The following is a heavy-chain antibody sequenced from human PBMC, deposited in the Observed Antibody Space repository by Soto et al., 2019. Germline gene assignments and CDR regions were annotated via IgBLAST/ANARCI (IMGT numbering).Heavy chain of an antibody. CDR2: ISSSSSYT. CDR1: GFTFSDYY. D-gene: IGHD6-6*01. J-gene: IGHJ4*02. Sequence: GGSLRLSCAASGFTFSDYYMSWIRQAPGKGLEWVSYISSSSSYTNYADSVKGRFTISRDNAKNSLYLQMNSLRAEDTAVYYCARDIFGGYSSSPLDYWGQGTLVTVSS. CDR3: ARDIFGGYSSSPLDY. V-gene: IGHV3-11*06.